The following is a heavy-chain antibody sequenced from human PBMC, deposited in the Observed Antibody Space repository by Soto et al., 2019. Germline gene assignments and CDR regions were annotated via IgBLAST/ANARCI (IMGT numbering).Heavy chain of an antibody. V-gene: IGHV3-23*01. CDR1: GFTFSKFT. CDR2: ISARGATT. D-gene: IGHD3-16*01. Sequence: PGGSLRLSCVASGFTFSKFTMCWVRQAPGKGLEWVSAISARGATTYYADSVRGRFIVSRDNSKNTLYLQMNSLRAEDTAVYYCAKDPLGSFDIWGQGTMVTVSS. CDR3: AKDPLGSFDI. J-gene: IGHJ3*02.